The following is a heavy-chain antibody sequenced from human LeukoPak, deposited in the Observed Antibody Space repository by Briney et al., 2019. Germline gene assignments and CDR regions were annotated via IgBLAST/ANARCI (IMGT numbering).Heavy chain of an antibody. V-gene: IGHV4-59*12. J-gene: IGHJ3*02. CDR3: ARDPPPWSQGPPII. CDR1: GGSISSYY. Sequence: SETLSLTCTVSGGSISSYYWSWIRQPPGKGLEWIGYIYYSGSTNYNPSLKSRVTISVDTSKNQFSLKLSSVAAADTPVYYCARDPPPWSQGPPIIWGQGTMVTVSS. D-gene: IGHD1-26*01. CDR2: IYYSGST.